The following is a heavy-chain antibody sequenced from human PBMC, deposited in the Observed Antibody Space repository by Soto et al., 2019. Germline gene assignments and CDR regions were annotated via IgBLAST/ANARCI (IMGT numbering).Heavy chain of an antibody. CDR2: ISAYNGNT. V-gene: IGHV1-18*01. J-gene: IGHJ6*02. D-gene: IGHD1-26*01. Sequence: QVPLVQSGAEVKKPGASVKVSCKASGYTFTSYGIIWVRQAPGQGLEWMGWISAYNGNTNYAQKLQGRVTMTTNTSTSTAYMELRSLRSDDTAVYYCARDGRWELLQGYYYYYGMDVWGQGTTVTVSS. CDR1: GYTFTSYG. CDR3: ARDGRWELLQGYYYYYGMDV.